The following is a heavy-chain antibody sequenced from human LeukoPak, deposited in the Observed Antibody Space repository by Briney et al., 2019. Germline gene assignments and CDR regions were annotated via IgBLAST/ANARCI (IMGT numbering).Heavy chain of an antibody. V-gene: IGHV4-59*01. D-gene: IGHD3-22*01. Sequence: SETLSLTCTVSGGSISSYNWSWIRQPPGKGLEWIGYIYYSGSTNYNPSLKSRVTISVDTSKNQFSLKLSSVTAADTAVYYCARVGGYDSSGYPDYWGQGTLVTVSS. CDR1: GGSISSYN. CDR3: ARVGGYDSSGYPDY. CDR2: IYYSGST. J-gene: IGHJ4*02.